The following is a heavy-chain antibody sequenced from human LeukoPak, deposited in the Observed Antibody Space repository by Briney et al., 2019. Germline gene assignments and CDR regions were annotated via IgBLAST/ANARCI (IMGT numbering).Heavy chain of an antibody. Sequence: GGSLRLSCAASGFTFGSYSMNWVRQAPGKGLEWVSSISSSSSYIYYADSVKGRFTISRDNAKNSLYLQMNSLRAEDTAVYYCASNLRPYYDFWSGYSIHPRPFDYWGQGTLVTVSS. CDR3: ASNLRPYYDFWSGYSIHPRPFDY. D-gene: IGHD3-3*01. CDR2: ISSSSSYI. CDR1: GFTFGSYS. J-gene: IGHJ4*02. V-gene: IGHV3-21*01.